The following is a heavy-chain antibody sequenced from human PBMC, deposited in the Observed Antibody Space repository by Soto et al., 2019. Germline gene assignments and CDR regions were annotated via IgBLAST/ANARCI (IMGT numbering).Heavy chain of an antibody. Sequence: GGSMRLSCVASGFTFSSYWMHWVRQAPGKGLEWVAVISYDGSNKYYADSVKGRFTISRDNSKNTLYLQMNSLRVEDTAMYYCVRENYYYGMDVWGQGTAVTVSS. J-gene: IGHJ6*02. V-gene: IGHV3-30*03. CDR3: VRENYYYGMDV. CDR2: ISYDGSNK. CDR1: GFTFSSYW.